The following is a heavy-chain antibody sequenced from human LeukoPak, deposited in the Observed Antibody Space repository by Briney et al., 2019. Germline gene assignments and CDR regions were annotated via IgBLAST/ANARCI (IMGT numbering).Heavy chain of an antibody. V-gene: IGHV4-59*05. Sequence: SETLSLTCTVSGGSISTYYWNWIRQPPGKGLEWIGSIYYSGSTYYNPSLKSRVTISVDTSKNQFSLKLSSVTAADTAVYYCASGYSYDLFDYWGQGTLVTVSS. CDR3: ASGYSYDLFDY. CDR1: GGSISTYY. D-gene: IGHD5-18*01. CDR2: IYYSGST. J-gene: IGHJ4*02.